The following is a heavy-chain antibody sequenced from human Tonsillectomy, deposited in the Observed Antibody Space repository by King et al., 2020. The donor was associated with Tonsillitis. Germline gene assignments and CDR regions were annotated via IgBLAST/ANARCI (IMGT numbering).Heavy chain of an antibody. Sequence: QVQLVESGGGVVQPGRSLRLSCVASGFTFSSYGMYWVRQALGKGLEWVAVIWYDGSNKYYADFVKGRFTISRDTSKNTLYLQMNSLRAEDTAVYYCAGDLGYDGDYWGQGTLVTVSS. J-gene: IGHJ4*02. CDR1: GFTFSSYG. CDR3: AGDLGYDGDY. D-gene: IGHD3-16*01. CDR2: IWYDGSNK. V-gene: IGHV3-33*01.